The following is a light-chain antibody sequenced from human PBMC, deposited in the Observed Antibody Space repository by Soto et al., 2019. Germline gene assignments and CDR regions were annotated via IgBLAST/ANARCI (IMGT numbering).Light chain of an antibody. CDR1: QSINSRY. Sequence: EIVLTQSPGTLSLSPGERATLSCRASQSINSRYLAWYQQKPGQAPRLLIYGASSRATGIPDRFSGSGSGTDFTLTISRLEPEDFAVYYCKQFGSSPGFTFGPETKVDIK. CDR3: KQFGSSPGFT. V-gene: IGKV3-20*01. CDR2: GAS. J-gene: IGKJ3*01.